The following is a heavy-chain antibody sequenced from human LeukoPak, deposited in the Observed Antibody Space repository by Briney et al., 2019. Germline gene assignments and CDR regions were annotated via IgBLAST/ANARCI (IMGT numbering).Heavy chain of an antibody. D-gene: IGHD4-17*01. CDR3: APTEGYGDLDFDY. V-gene: IGHV3-23*01. CDR2: ISGSGTT. J-gene: IGHJ4*02. Sequence: GGSLRLSCAASGFTFNKYAMSWVRQAPGKGLEWVSAISGSGTTYYADSVEGRFTISRDNSKNTLYLQMNSLRAEDTAVYYCAPTEGYGDLDFDYWGQGTLVTVSS. CDR1: GFTFNKYA.